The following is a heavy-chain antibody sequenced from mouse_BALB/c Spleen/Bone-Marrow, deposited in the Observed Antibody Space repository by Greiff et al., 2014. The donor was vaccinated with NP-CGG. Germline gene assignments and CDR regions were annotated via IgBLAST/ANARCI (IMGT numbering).Heavy chain of an antibody. Sequence: VQLKESGPGLVKPGASVKISCKASGYTFTDYNTHWVKQSHGKSLEWIGYIYPYNGGTGYNQKFKSKATLTVDNSSSTAYMELRSLTSEDSAVYYCAITTLYAMDYWGQGTPVTVSS. CDR3: AITTLYAMDY. CDR2: IYPYNGGT. V-gene: IGHV1S29*02. CDR1: GYTFTDYN. D-gene: IGHD2-12*01. J-gene: IGHJ4*01.